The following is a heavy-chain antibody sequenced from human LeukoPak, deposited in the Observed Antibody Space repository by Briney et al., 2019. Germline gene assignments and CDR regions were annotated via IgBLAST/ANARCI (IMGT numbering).Heavy chain of an antibody. CDR1: GFTFSNYA. CDR2: IRYDGSSA. Sequence: GGSLRLSCAASGFTFSNYAMHWVRQAPGKGLEWVAYIRYDGSSAYYADFVKGRFTISRDNSKNTLYLQMNSLRAEDTAVYYCAKDIVVVTAGSNAFDIWGQGTMVTVSS. D-gene: IGHD2-21*02. CDR3: AKDIVVVTAGSNAFDI. J-gene: IGHJ3*02. V-gene: IGHV3-30*02.